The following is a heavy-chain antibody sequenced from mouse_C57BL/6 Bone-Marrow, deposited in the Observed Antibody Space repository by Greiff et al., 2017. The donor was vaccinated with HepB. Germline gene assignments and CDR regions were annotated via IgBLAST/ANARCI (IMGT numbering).Heavy chain of an antibody. CDR1: GYAFSSSW. Sequence: QVQLQQSGPELVKPGASVKISCKASGYAFSSSWMNWVKQRPGKGLEWIGRIYPGDGDTNYNGKFKGKATLTADKSSSTAYMQLSSLTSEDSAVYFCARGSGPYYFDYWGQGTTLTVSS. D-gene: IGHD1-1*02. J-gene: IGHJ2*01. CDR2: IYPGDGDT. V-gene: IGHV1-82*01. CDR3: ARGSGPYYFDY.